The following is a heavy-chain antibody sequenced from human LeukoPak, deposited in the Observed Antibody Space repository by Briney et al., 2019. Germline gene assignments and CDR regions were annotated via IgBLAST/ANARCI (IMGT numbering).Heavy chain of an antibody. Sequence: PSETLSLTCAVYGGSFSGYYWRWIRQPPGKGLEWIGEINHSGSTNYNPSLKSRVTISVDTSKNQFSLKLSSVTAADTAVYYCARGAVLRFLEWLPIHNWFDPWGQGTLVTVSS. CDR2: INHSGST. CDR1: GGSFSGYY. V-gene: IGHV4-34*01. CDR3: ARGAVLRFLEWLPIHNWFDP. J-gene: IGHJ5*02. D-gene: IGHD3-3*01.